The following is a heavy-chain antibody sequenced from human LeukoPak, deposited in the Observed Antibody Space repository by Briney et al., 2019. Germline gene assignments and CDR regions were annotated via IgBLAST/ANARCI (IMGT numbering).Heavy chain of an antibody. D-gene: IGHD2-15*01. CDR1: GGTFSSYA. CDR3: ARMGDRAVVVVAARDRYYYYGMDV. CDR2: IIPILGIA. Sequence: VASVKVSCKASGGTFSSYAISWVRQAPGQGLEWMGRIIPILGIANYAQKFQGRVTITADKSTSTAYMELSSLRSEDTAVYYCARMGDRAVVVVAARDRYYYYGMDVWGQGTTATVSS. V-gene: IGHV1-69*04. J-gene: IGHJ6*02.